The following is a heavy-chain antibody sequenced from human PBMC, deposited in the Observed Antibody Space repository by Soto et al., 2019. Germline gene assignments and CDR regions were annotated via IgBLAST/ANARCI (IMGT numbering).Heavy chain of an antibody. D-gene: IGHD2-2*01. CDR3: ARRYCISPSCHYYGLDV. J-gene: IGHJ6*02. Sequence: QVQLVQSGAEVKKPGSSVKVSCKASGGIFSSYTISWLLQAPREGLEWMGGIIPMFGTGNYAQKFQGRVTITADESTNTAYMELSSLRSEDTAVYYCARRYCISPSCHYYGLDVWGQGTTVTVSS. V-gene: IGHV1-69*12. CDR2: IIPMFGTG. CDR1: GGIFSSYT.